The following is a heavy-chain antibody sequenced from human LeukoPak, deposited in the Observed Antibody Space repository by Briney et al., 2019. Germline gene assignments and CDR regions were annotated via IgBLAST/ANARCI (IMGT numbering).Heavy chain of an antibody. V-gene: IGHV3-23*01. CDR3: AKAGAYYYYGMDV. CDR2: ISGSGGST. CDR1: GFTFSSYA. J-gene: IGHJ6*02. Sequence: PGGSLRLSCAASGFTFSSYAMSWVRQAPGKGQEWASAISGSGGSTYYADSVKGRFTISRDNSKNTLYLQMNSLRAEDTAVYYCAKAGAYYYYGMDVWGQGTTVTVSS.